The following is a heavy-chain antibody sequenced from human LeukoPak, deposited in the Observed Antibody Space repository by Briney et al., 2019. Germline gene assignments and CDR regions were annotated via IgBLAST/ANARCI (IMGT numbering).Heavy chain of an antibody. CDR3: TRENRPFCPFAY. CDR2: ISHSGTT. Sequence: SETLSLTCTVSGGSISSSSYYWGWIPQPPGKGLEWIGEISHSGTTNYNPSLRSRVTMFLDRANNQFSLSLTSVNAADSAVYYCTRENRPFCPFAYWGQGVLVTVSS. J-gene: IGHJ4*02. D-gene: IGHD2/OR15-2a*01. V-gene: IGHV4-39*07. CDR1: GGSISSSSYY.